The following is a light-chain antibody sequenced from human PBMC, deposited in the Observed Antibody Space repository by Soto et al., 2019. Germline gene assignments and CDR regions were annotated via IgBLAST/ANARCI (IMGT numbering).Light chain of an antibody. Sequence: HSALTQPASVSGSPGQSITISCTGTSSDVGAYKYVSWYQQYPGEAPKLLIYDVTKRPSGVPDRFSGSKSGHTASLTISGLQAEDEADYYCCSYAGTYTSSVFGTGTKVTVL. CDR3: CSYAGTYTSSV. CDR1: SSDVGAYKY. V-gene: IGLV2-11*01. CDR2: DVT. J-gene: IGLJ1*01.